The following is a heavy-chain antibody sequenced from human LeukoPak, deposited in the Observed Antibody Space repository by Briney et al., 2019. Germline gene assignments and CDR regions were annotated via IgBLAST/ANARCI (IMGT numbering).Heavy chain of an antibody. J-gene: IGHJ4*02. CDR1: EFTVSSNY. V-gene: IGHV3-66*01. CDR2: IYSGGST. D-gene: IGHD6-13*01. CDR3: AGGARRQQPFDY. Sequence: GWSLRLSCAASEFTVSSNYMNWVRQAPGKGLEWVSAIYSGGSTYYADSVKGRFTISRDNSKNTLYLQMNSLRAEDTAVYYCAGGARRQQPFDYWGQGTLVTVSS.